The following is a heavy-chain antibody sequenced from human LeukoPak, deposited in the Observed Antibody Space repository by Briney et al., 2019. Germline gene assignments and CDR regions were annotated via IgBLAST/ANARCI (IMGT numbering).Heavy chain of an antibody. Sequence: GGSLRLSCAASGFTFTRHWMGWVRQALGKGLEWVASVKKDGNQYSVDSVKGRFIISRDNARNSLSLQMSSLRVEDTAIYFCARGPDYGDRLDYFDYWGQGTLVTVSS. V-gene: IGHV3-7*01. D-gene: IGHD4-17*01. J-gene: IGHJ4*02. CDR3: ARGPDYGDRLDYFDY. CDR1: GFTFTRHW. CDR2: VKKDGNQ.